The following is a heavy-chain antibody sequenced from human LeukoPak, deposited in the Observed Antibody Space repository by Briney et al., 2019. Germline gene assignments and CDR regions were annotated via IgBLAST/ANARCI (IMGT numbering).Heavy chain of an antibody. J-gene: IGHJ3*02. CDR3: ARHVVAARDAFDI. V-gene: IGHV4-59*08. D-gene: IGHD6-25*01. CDR2: MYNSGNT. CDR1: GGSISSYY. Sequence: SETLSLTCTGSGGSISSYYWSWIRQPPGKGLEWIGYMYNSGNTNYNPSLKSRVTISADTSKNEFSLKLTSVTAADTAVYYCARHVVAARDAFDIWGQGTMVTVSS.